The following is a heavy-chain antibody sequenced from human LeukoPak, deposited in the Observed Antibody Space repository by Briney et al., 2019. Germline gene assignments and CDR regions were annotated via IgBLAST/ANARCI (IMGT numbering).Heavy chain of an antibody. Sequence: SETLSLTCTVSSGSISSYYWSWIRQPPGKGLEWIGYIYYSGNTNYNPSLKSRVTMSVDTSKNQFSLKLSSVTAADTAVYYCARDHSDILDYWGQGTLVTVSS. V-gene: IGHV4-59*01. CDR2: IYYSGNT. CDR3: ARDHSDILDY. J-gene: IGHJ4*02. D-gene: IGHD2-21*02. CDR1: SGSISSYY.